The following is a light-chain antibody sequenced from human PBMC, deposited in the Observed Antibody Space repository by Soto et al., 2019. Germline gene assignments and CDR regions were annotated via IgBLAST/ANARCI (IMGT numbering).Light chain of an antibody. CDR3: QQYGSSPLT. CDR1: QSVSSSY. J-gene: IGKJ4*01. V-gene: IGKV3-20*01. Sequence: EIVLTQSPGTLSLSPGERATLSCRASQSVSSSYLAWYQQKPGQAPRLLIYGASSRATGIPDRFSGSGSGTDFTLTISRLEPEDVAVYYGQQYGSSPLTFGGGTMVVIK. CDR2: GAS.